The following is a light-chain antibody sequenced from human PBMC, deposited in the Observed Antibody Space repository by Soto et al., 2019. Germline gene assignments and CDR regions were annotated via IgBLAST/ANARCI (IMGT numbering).Light chain of an antibody. V-gene: IGKV3-15*01. Sequence: EVVMTQSPATLSVSPGERATLSCRASRGIGSTLAWYQQKPGHTPRLLIYDTSTRSTGVPARFIGSASGTEFTLTNPSLQSEDFAVYYCQHYVHWPITSGSGTNADIK. J-gene: IGKJ3*01. CDR2: DTS. CDR3: QHYVHWPIT. CDR1: RGIGST.